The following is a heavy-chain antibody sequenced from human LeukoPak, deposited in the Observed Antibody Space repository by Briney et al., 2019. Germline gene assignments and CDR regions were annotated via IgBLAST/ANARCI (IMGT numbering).Heavy chain of an antibody. D-gene: IGHD3-3*01. Sequence: AGGSLRLSCAASGFTFSSYAMHWVRQAPGKGLEYVSAISSNGGSTYYANSVKGRFTISRDNSKNTLYLQMGSLRAEDMAVYYCARDTIESPRAFDTWGQGTMVTVSS. J-gene: IGHJ3*02. CDR2: ISSNGGST. CDR1: GFTFSSYA. CDR3: ARDTIESPRAFDT. V-gene: IGHV3-64*01.